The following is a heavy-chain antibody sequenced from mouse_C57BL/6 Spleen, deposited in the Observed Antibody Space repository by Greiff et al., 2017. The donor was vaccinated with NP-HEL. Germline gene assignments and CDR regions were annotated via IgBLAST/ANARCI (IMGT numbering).Heavy chain of an antibody. CDR3: ARGDDYGSSYAYAMDY. CDR1: GFTFSSYA. Sequence: EVMLVESGGGLVKPGGSLKLSCAASGFTFSSYAMSWVRQTPEKRLEWVATISDGGSYTYYPDNVKGRFTISRDNAKTNLYLQMSHLKSEDTAMYYCARGDDYGSSYAYAMDYWGQGTSVTVSS. D-gene: IGHD1-1*01. V-gene: IGHV5-4*03. J-gene: IGHJ4*01. CDR2: ISDGGSYT.